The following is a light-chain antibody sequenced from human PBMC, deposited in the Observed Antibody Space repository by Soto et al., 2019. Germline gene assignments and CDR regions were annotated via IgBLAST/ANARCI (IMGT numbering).Light chain of an antibody. Sequence: EIVMTQSPDTLSVSPGERDTLSCRASKSVSTNLAWYQQKPGQAPRLLISGAAPRATGIPARFRGSGSGTEFTLTISSLQSEDLAVYYCQQYKNWPLTFGQGTKVEIK. CDR1: KSVSTN. CDR3: QQYKNWPLT. V-gene: IGKV3-15*01. CDR2: GAA. J-gene: IGKJ1*01.